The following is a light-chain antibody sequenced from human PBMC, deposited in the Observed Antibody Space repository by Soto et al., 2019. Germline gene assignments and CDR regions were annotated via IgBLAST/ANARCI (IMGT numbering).Light chain of an antibody. V-gene: IGLV2-8*01. CDR3: ISYAGSNTFV. CDR1: SSDVGGYDY. Sequence: QSVLTQPPSASGSPGQSVTISCTGTSSDVGGYDYVSWYQQHPGKAPKLMIYEVTKRPSGVPDRFSGSKSGNTASLTVSGLQAEDEADYYCISYAGSNTFVFGTGTKVTV. CDR2: EVT. J-gene: IGLJ1*01.